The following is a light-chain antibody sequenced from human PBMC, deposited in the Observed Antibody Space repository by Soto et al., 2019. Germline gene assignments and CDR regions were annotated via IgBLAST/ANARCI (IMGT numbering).Light chain of an antibody. CDR1: QSASTY. CDR3: QQRSNWPPLT. CDR2: DAS. J-gene: IGKJ4*01. Sequence: EIVLTQSPATLSLSPGERATLSCRASQSASTYLAWYQQKPGQAPRLLIYDASNRATGIPARFSGSGSGTDFTLTISSLEPEDFAVYYCQQRSNWPPLTFGGGTKVEIK. V-gene: IGKV3-11*01.